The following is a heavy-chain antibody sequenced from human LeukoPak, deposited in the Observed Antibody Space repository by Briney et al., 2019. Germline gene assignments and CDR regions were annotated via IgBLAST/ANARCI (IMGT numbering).Heavy chain of an antibody. CDR2: ISSSANII. J-gene: IGHJ5*02. D-gene: IGHD6-13*01. Sequence: PGGSLRLSCAASGFIFSDHYMSWIRQAPGKGLEWVSYISSSANIIYYADSVKGRFTISRDNAKNSLSLQMNSLRAEDTAVYYCARGFSGVAAVGTVFDWFDPWGQGTLVTVSS. CDR1: GFIFSDHY. V-gene: IGHV3-11*04. CDR3: ARGFSGVAAVGTVFDWFDP.